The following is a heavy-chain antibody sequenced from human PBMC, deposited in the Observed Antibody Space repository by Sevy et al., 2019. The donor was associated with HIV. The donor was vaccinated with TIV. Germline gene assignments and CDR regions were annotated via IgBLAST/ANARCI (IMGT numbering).Heavy chain of an antibody. CDR1: GYTFTSYG. D-gene: IGHD3-22*01. CDR2: ISAYNGNT. CDR3: ARDSSTYYYDSSGYYGPTRYFDY. J-gene: IGHJ4*02. V-gene: IGHV1-18*01. Sequence: ASVKVSCKASGYTFTSYGISWVRQAPGQGLEWMGWISAYNGNTNYAQKLQGRVTMTTDTSTSTAYMELRSLRSDDTAGYYCARDSSTYYYDSSGYYGPTRYFDYWGQGTLVTVSS.